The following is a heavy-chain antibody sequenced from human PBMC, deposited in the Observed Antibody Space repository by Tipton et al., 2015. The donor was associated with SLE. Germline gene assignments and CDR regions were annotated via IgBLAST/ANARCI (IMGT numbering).Heavy chain of an antibody. Sequence: SLRLSCAASGFTFSTYSMNWVRQAPGKGLESVSSISSSSSYIYYADSVKGRFTISRDNAKNSLYLQMNSLRAEDTAVYYCARAILTGYYNPSEYWGQGTLVTVSS. V-gene: IGHV3-21*04. CDR1: GFTFSTYS. D-gene: IGHD3-9*01. CDR3: ARAILTGYYNPSEY. CDR2: ISSSSSYI. J-gene: IGHJ4*02.